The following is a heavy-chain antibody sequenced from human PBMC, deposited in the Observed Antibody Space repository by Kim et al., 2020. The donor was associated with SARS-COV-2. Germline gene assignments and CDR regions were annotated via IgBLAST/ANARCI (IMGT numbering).Heavy chain of an antibody. D-gene: IGHD5-12*01. V-gene: IGHV7-4-1*02. Sequence: ASVKVSCKASGYTFTNNPIHWVRQAPGQGLEWMGRINTKTGNPKYGQDFTGRFALSLDTSVSTAYLDISSLRADDTAVYYCARGLGLLDFWGQVSL. J-gene: IGHJ4*02. CDR3: ARGLGLLDF. CDR1: GYTFTNNP. CDR2: INTKTGNP.